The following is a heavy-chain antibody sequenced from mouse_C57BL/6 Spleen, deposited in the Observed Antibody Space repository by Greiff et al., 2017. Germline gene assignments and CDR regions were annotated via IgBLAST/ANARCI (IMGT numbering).Heavy chain of an antibody. Sequence: QVQLQQPGTELVKPGASVKLSCKASGYTFTSYDINWVKQRPGQGLEWIGRIYPSDGSTKYNEKFKGKATLTVDTSSSTAYMELHSLTSEDSAVSFCARGAFSDFDYWGQGTTLTVSS. V-gene: IGHV1-85*01. CDR2: IYPSDGST. CDR3: ARGAFSDFDY. CDR1: GYTFTSYD. J-gene: IGHJ2*01.